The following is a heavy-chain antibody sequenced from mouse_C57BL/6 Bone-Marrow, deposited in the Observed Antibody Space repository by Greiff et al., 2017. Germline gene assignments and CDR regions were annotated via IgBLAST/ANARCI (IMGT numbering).Heavy chain of an antibody. CDR3: ARRTTVVATDYAMDY. J-gene: IGHJ4*01. Sequence: VQLQQSGPELVKPGASVKISCKASGYSFTGYYMNWVKQSPEKSLEWIGEINPSTGGTTYNQKFKAKATLTVDKSSSTAYMQLKSLTSEDSAVYYCARRTTVVATDYAMDYWGQGTSVTVSS. D-gene: IGHD1-1*01. CDR2: INPSTGGT. V-gene: IGHV1-42*01. CDR1: GYSFTGYY.